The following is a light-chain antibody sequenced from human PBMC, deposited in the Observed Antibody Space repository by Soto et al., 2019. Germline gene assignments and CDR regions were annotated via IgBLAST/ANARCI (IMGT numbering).Light chain of an antibody. Sequence: EIVMTQSPATLSVSPGERVTLSCRASRSVTSNLAWYQHKPGQAPRPLVSGASAGATGIPARFSGSGSGTEFTLTINSLQSEDSAVYYCQQYDNWPATFGGGTKVDIK. CDR3: QQYDNWPAT. V-gene: IGKV3-15*01. CDR1: RSVTSN. CDR2: GAS. J-gene: IGKJ4*01.